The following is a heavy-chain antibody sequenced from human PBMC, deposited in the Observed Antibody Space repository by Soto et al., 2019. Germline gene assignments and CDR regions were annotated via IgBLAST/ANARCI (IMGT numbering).Heavy chain of an antibody. CDR3: ARGGIASILSPGYYGMDV. J-gene: IGHJ6*02. CDR2: ISAYNGNT. V-gene: IGHV1-18*01. CDR1: GYTFTSYG. D-gene: IGHD6-13*01. Sequence: QVQLVQSGAEVKKPGASVKVSCKASGYTFTSYGISWVRQAPGQGLEWMGWISAYNGNTNYVQKLQGRVTMTTHTSTSTSYMELRSLRSDDTALYYCARGGIASILSPGYYGMDVWGQGTTVTVSS.